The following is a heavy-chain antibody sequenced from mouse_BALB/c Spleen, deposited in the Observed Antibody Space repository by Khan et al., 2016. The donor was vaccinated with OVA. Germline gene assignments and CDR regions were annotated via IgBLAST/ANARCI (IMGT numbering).Heavy chain of an antibody. CDR2: INPGSGNT. J-gene: IGHJ3*01. V-gene: IGHV1-54*01. CDR3: ARGGYGTLAC. Sequence: QVQLQQSGAELVRPGTSVKVSCKASGYAFTDYLIEWVRQRPGQGLEWIGVINPGSGNTNYNEKFTGKATLTADKTSSTAYKHFSSLTSDDYAVYFCARGGYGTLACWGQGTPVTVSA. CDR1: GYAFTDYL. D-gene: IGHD2-1*01.